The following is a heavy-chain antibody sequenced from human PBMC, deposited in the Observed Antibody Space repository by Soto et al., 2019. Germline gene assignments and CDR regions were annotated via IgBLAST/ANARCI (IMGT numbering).Heavy chain of an antibody. CDR1: GFTFSSYA. Sequence: EVQLLESGGGLVQPGGSLRLSCAASGFTFSSYAMSWVRQAPGKGLVWVSAISGSGGSTYYADSVKGRFTISRDNSKNTLYLQMNSLRAEDTAVYYCAKHTLPFGSHYGDYWGQGTLVTVSS. CDR2: ISGSGGST. V-gene: IGHV3-23*01. CDR3: AKHTLPFGSHYGDY. D-gene: IGHD1-26*01. J-gene: IGHJ4*02.